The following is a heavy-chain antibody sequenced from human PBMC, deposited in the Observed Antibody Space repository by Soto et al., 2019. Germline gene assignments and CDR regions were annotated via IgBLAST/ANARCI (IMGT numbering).Heavy chain of an antibody. CDR1: GFTFSSYW. CDR3: ARDTDCSSTSCYAFDI. J-gene: IGHJ3*02. D-gene: IGHD2-2*01. V-gene: IGHV3-7*01. Sequence: GGSLRLSCAASGFTFSSYWMSWVRQAPGKGLEWVANIKQDGSEKYYVDSVKGRFTISRDNAKNSLYLQMNSLRAEDTAVYYCARDTDCSSTSCYAFDIWGQGTMVTVSS. CDR2: IKQDGSEK.